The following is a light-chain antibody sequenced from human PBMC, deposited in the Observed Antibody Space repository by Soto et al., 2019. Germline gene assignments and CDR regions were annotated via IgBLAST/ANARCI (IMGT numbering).Light chain of an antibody. CDR3: QQYGNPPWT. CDR2: DTS. V-gene: IGKV3-20*01. Sequence: ETVLTQSPGTLSLSPGERATLSCRASQSVGGSSLAWYQQKPGQAPRLLIYDTSSRATDIPNRFSGSGSGTDYTLTISRLEPEDFAVYHYQQYGNPPWTFGQGTKLEIK. CDR1: QSVGGSS. J-gene: IGKJ2*01.